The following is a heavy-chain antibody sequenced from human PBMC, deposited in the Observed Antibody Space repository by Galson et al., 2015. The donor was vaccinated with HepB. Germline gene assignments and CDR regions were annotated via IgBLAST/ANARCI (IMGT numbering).Heavy chain of an antibody. CDR2: ISYDGSNK. CDR3: AKGRRGPYYYYYYMDV. V-gene: IGHV3-30*18. D-gene: IGHD3-10*01. Sequence: SLRLSCAASGFTFSSYGMHWVRQAPGKGLEWVAVISYDGSNKYYADSVKGRFTISRDNSKNTLYLQMNSLRAEDTAVYYCAKGRRGPYYYYYYMDVWGKGTTVTVSS. J-gene: IGHJ6*03. CDR1: GFTFSSYG.